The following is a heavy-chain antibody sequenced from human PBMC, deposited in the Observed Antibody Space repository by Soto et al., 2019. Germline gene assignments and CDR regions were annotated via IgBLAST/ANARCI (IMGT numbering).Heavy chain of an antibody. CDR1: GGSISSYY. J-gene: IGHJ6*03. CDR3: ARGVAAVGDGYMDV. Sequence: SETLSLTCTVSGGSISSYYWSWIRQPPGKGLEWIGYIYYSGSTNYNPSLKSRVTISVDTSKNQFSLKLSSMTAAETAVYYCARGVAAVGDGYMDVWGKGTTVTVSS. V-gene: IGHV4-59*01. CDR2: IYYSGST. D-gene: IGHD4-17*01.